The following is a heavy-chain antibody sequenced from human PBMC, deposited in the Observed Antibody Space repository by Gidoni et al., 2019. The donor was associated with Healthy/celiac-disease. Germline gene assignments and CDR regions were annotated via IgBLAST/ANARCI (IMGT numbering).Heavy chain of an antibody. CDR2: INPSGGST. D-gene: IGHD2-2*01. J-gene: IGHJ6*02. Sequence: QVQLVQSGSEVKKPGASVKVSCKASGYTFTSYYLHWVRQAPGQGLEWMGIINPSGGSTSYAQKFQGRVTMTRDTSTSTVYMELSSLRSEDTAVYYCARDRKDIVVGGYGMDVWGQGTTVTVSS. CDR1: GYTFTSYY. V-gene: IGHV1-46*01. CDR3: ARDRKDIVVGGYGMDV.